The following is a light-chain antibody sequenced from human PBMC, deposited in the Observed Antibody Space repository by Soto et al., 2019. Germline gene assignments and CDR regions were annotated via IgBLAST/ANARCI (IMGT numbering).Light chain of an antibody. CDR1: SSDVGRYNY. J-gene: IGLJ2*01. V-gene: IGLV2-14*03. CDR3: SSYGSIYVV. CDR2: DVS. Sequence: QSALTQPASVSGSPGQSITISCTGTSSDVGRYNYVSWYQQHPGKAPKLMIFDVSHRPSGVSNRFSGSKSGNTASLTISGLQAEDEADYYCSSYGSIYVVFGGGTKVTVL.